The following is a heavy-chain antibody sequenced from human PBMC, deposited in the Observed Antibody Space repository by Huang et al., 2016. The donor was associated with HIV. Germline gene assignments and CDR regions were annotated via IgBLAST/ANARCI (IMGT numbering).Heavy chain of an antibody. V-gene: IGHV4-59*01. D-gene: IGHD4-17*01. Sequence: QVQLQESGPGLVKPSETLSLPCTVAGGSISSYYWSWIRQPPGKGLEWIGYIYYMGSTNSSPSLKSRVTISVDTSKNQFSLKLSSVTAADTAVYYCARDPYGDFTFDYWGQGTLVTVSS. J-gene: IGHJ4*02. CDR3: ARDPYGDFTFDY. CDR1: GGSISSYY. CDR2: IYYMGST.